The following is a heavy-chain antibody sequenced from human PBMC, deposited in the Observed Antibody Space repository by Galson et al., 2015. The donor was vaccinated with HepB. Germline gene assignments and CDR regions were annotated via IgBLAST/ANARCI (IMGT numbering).Heavy chain of an antibody. D-gene: IGHD3-3*01. Sequence: SVKVSCKAPGGTFSSYAISWVRQAPGQGLEWMGGIIPIFGTANYAQKFQGRVTITADESTSTAYMELSSLRSEDTAVYYCARGALSPYDFWSGYYHHYYYGMDVWGQGTTVTVSS. CDR1: GGTFSSYA. CDR2: IIPIFGTA. V-gene: IGHV1-69*13. J-gene: IGHJ6*02. CDR3: ARGALSPYDFWSGYYHHYYYGMDV.